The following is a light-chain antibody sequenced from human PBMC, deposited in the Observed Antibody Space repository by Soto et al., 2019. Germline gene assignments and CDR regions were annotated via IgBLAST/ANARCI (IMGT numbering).Light chain of an antibody. J-gene: IGKJ4*01. CDR1: QSISSW. V-gene: IGKV1-5*01. Sequence: EIQMTQSPSTLSASVGDRVTITCRASQSISSWLAWYQQKPGKAPKLLIYDASSLESGMPSRFSGSGSGTEFTLSICSMQHDDLATDYQYTFGGGTKVEIK. CDR2: DAS. CDR3: YT.